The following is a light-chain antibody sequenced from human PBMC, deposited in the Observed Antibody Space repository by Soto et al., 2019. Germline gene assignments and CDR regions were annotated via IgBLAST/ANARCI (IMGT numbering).Light chain of an antibody. J-gene: IGKJ4*01. Sequence: EIVMTQSPATVSVSPGERATLSCRASQSVSDNLAWYQQKPGQAPKLLISGASTRATGIPARFSGSGSGTEFTLTIDSLQSADIGVYYCHQYHQWPASLTFGGGTKVGIK. V-gene: IGKV3-15*01. CDR1: QSVSDN. CDR3: HQYHQWPASLT. CDR2: GAS.